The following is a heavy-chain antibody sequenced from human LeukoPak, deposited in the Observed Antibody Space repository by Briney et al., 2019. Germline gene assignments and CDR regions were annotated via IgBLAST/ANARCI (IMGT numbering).Heavy chain of an antibody. CDR1: GFTFTSSA. D-gene: IGHD6-19*01. J-gene: IGHJ4*02. Sequence: ASVKVSCKASGFTFTSSAVQWVRQACGQRLEWIGWIVVGSGNTNYAQKFQERVTITRDMSTSTAYMELSSLRSEDTAVYYCASIAVAGTQNSSFDYWGQGTLVTVSS. V-gene: IGHV1-58*01. CDR2: IVVGSGNT. CDR3: ASIAVAGTQNSSFDY.